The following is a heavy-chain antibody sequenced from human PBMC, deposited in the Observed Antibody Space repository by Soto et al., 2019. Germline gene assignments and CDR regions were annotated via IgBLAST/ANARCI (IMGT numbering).Heavy chain of an antibody. CDR3: AGDLNGGWFNMDV. D-gene: IGHD6-19*01. CDR1: GFPFWHYG. CDR2: IWSDGNKE. J-gene: IGHJ6*02. V-gene: IGHV3-33*01. Sequence: QVQLVESGGGVVQPGRSLRLSCVGSGFPFWHYGMHWVRQAPGKGLEWVAVIWSDGNKESYADSVKGRFAISRDNSKATLYLERTSLRVEETAVYFCAGDLNGGWFNMDVWGQGPRSVSP.